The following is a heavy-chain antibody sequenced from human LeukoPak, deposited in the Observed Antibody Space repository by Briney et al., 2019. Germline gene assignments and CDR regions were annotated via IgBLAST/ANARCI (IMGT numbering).Heavy chain of an antibody. CDR3: ARVAGYSGYEPGYFED. CDR2: IIPIFGTA. V-gene: IGHV1-69*05. J-gene: IGHJ4*02. D-gene: IGHD5-12*01. Sequence: GASVKVSCKASGGTFSSYAISWVRQAPGQGLEWMGGIIPIFGTANYAQKFQGRVTITTDESTSTAYMELSSLRSEDTAVYYCARVAGYSGYEPGYFEDWGQGTLVTVSS. CDR1: GGTFSSYA.